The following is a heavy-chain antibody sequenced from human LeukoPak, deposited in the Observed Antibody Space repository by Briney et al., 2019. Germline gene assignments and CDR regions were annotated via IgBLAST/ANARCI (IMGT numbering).Heavy chain of an antibody. J-gene: IGHJ4*02. CDR3: ARYGFNYGLDGDY. CDR2: IYHSGST. Sequence: SETLSLTCTVSGYSISSGYYWGWIRQPPVKGLEWIGSIYHSGSTYYNPSLKSRVTISVDTSKNQFSLKLSSVTAADTAVYYCARYGFNYGLDGDYWGQGTLVTVSS. D-gene: IGHD3-16*01. V-gene: IGHV4-38-2*02. CDR1: GYSISSGYY.